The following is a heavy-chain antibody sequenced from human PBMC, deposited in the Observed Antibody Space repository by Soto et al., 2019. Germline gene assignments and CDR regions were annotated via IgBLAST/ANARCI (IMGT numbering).Heavy chain of an antibody. D-gene: IGHD3-10*01. CDR2: IFPLLGTT. V-gene: IGHV1-69*06. Sequence: QVQLVQSGAEVKKPGSSVKVSCKASGGTFSSYGISWVRQAPGQGLEWMGGIFPLLGTTNYAQKFQVRVTITADKSTSTAYMEVSSLTSEDTALYYCVRTVHGSGSPTWFDPWGQGTLVTVSS. CDR3: VRTVHGSGSPTWFDP. CDR1: GGTFSSYG. J-gene: IGHJ5*02.